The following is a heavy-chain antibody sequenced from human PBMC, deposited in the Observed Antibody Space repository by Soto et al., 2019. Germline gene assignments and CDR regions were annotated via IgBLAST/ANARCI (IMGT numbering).Heavy chain of an antibody. CDR1: GGSISSYY. D-gene: IGHD3-10*01. CDR2: IYYTGYT. CDR3: ARVKWFGESGFDY. V-gene: IGHV4-59*01. J-gene: IGHJ4*02. Sequence: SETLSLTCTVSGGSISSYYWSWIRQPPGRGLEWIGYIYYTGYTNYNPSLKSRVTISVDTSKNQFSLNVSSVTAADTAVYYCARVKWFGESGFDYWGQGTLVTVSS.